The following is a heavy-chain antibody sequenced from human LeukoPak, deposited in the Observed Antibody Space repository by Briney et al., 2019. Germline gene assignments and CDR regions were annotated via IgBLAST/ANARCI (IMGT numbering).Heavy chain of an antibody. CDR2: IYYSGST. Sequence: SETLSLTCTVSGGSISSYCWSWIRQPPGKGLEWIGYIYYSGSTNYNPSLKSRVTISVDTSKNQFSLKLSSVTAADTAVYYCARRKAYYYDSSGYYYQYWGQGTLVTVSS. J-gene: IGHJ1*01. CDR3: ARRKAYYYDSSGYYYQY. D-gene: IGHD3-22*01. CDR1: GGSISSYC. V-gene: IGHV4-59*12.